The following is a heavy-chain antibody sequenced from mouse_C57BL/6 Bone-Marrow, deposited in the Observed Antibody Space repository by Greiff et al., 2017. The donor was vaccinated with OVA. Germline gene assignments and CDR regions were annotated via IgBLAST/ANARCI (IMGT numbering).Heavy chain of an antibody. CDR2: INSDGGST. V-gene: IGHV5-2*01. CDR3: ARVHGSSPYYDAMDY. J-gene: IGHJ4*01. D-gene: IGHD1-1*01. Sequence: EVKLVESGGGLVQPGESLKLSCESNEYEFPSHDMSWVRKTPEKRLELVAAINSDGGSTYYPDTMERRFIISRDNTKKTLYLQMSRLRSEDTALYYCARVHGSSPYYDAMDYWGQGTSVTVAS. CDR1: EYEFPSHD.